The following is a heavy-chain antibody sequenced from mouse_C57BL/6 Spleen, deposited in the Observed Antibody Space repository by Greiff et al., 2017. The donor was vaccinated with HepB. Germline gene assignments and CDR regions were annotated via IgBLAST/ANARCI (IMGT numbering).Heavy chain of an antibody. Sequence: EVQLVESGGGLVKPGGSLKLSCAASGFTFSDYGMHWVRQAPEKGLEWVAYISSGSSTIYYADTVKGRFTISRDNAKNTLFLQMTSLRSEDTAMYYCARRGITTVVASYYFDYWGQGTTLTVSS. D-gene: IGHD1-1*01. CDR3: ARRGITTVVASYYFDY. J-gene: IGHJ2*01. V-gene: IGHV5-17*01. CDR1: GFTFSDYG. CDR2: ISSGSSTI.